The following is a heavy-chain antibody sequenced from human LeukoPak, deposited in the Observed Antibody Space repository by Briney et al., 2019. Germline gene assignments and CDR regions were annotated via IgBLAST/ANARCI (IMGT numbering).Heavy chain of an antibody. J-gene: IGHJ6*02. V-gene: IGHV3-7*01. Sequence: GGSLGLSCVASGFPFSSYWMTWVRKAPGKGLEWVANIKQDGSKKSYVDSVKGRFTISRDNAKNSLYLQMNSLRVEDTAVYYCARTSETPCSSTSCAARYGMDVWGQGATVTVSS. CDR1: GFPFSSYW. D-gene: IGHD2-2*01. CDR2: IKQDGSKK. CDR3: ARTSETPCSSTSCAARYGMDV.